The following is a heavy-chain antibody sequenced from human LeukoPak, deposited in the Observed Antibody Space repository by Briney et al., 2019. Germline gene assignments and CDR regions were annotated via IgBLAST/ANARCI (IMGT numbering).Heavy chain of an antibody. Sequence: MTSETLSLTCTVSGGSISSSSYYWGWIRQPPGKGLEWIGSIYYSGSTYYNPSLKSRVTISVDTSKNQFSLKLSSVTAADTAVYYCARVRGSGSYFDYYYYMDVWGKGTTVTVSS. CDR1: GGSISSSSYY. V-gene: IGHV4-39*07. CDR3: ARVRGSGSYFDYYYYMDV. J-gene: IGHJ6*03. CDR2: IYYSGST. D-gene: IGHD1-26*01.